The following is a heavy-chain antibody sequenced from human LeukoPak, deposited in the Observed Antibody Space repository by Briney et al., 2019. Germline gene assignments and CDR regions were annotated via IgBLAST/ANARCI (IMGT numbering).Heavy chain of an antibody. V-gene: IGHV3-21*01. CDR1: GFICNDYN. D-gene: IGHD6-13*01. Sequence: GGSLGLSCAASGFICNDYNMHWDRQAPGKGLEWVASISFGNRYIYHADSVKGRFTISRDSAKNSLYLQMNSLRVEDTAVYYCARVGSSSSLDYHGMDVWGQGTTVTVSS. J-gene: IGHJ6*02. CDR3: ARVGSSSSLDYHGMDV. CDR2: ISFGNRYI.